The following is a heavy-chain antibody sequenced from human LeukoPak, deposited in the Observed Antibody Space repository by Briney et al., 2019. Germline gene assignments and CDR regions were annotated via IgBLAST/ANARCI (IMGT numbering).Heavy chain of an antibody. CDR2: IIPIFGTA. J-gene: IGHJ4*02. CDR1: GGTFSSYA. Sequence: SVKVSCKASGGTFSSYAISWVRQAPGQGLEWMGGIIPIFGTANYAQKFQGRVTITAGESTSTAYMELSSLRSEDTAVYYCAITKHDYGDYYFDYWGQGTLVTVSS. CDR3: AITKHDYGDYYFDY. D-gene: IGHD4-17*01. V-gene: IGHV1-69*01.